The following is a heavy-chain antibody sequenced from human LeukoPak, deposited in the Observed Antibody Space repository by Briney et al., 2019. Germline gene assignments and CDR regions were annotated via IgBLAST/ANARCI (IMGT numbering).Heavy chain of an antibody. V-gene: IGHV3-30*18. J-gene: IGHJ6*02. D-gene: IGHD5-18*01. Sequence: PGGSLRLSCAASGFTFSSYGMHCVRQAPGKGLEWVAVISYDGSNKYYADSVKSRFTISRDNSKNTLYLQMNSLRAEDTAVYYCANGYSNYGMDVWGQGTTVTVSS. CDR3: ANGYSNYGMDV. CDR2: ISYDGSNK. CDR1: GFTFSSYG.